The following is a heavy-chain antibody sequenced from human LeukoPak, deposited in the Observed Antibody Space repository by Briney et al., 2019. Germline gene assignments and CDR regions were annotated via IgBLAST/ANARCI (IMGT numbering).Heavy chain of an antibody. V-gene: IGHV1-2*02. Sequence: ASVKVSCKASGGTFSSYAISWVRQAPGQGLEWMGWINPNSGGTNYAQKFQGRVTMTRDTSISTAYMELSRLRSDDTAVYYCARDDSSGYYVYFQHWGQGTLVTVSS. CDR3: ARDDSSGYYVYFQH. J-gene: IGHJ1*01. D-gene: IGHD3-22*01. CDR2: INPNSGGT. CDR1: GGTFSSYA.